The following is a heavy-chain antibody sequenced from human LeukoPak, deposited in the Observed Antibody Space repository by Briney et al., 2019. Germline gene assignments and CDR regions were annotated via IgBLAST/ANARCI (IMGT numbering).Heavy chain of an antibody. D-gene: IGHD3-3*01. Sequence: GGSLRLSCAASGFTFRDYAMSWVRQAPGKGLVWVSAISGTGGSTYYADSVKGRFTISRDNSKNTLYLQTNSLRAEDTAIYYCAKDTLFGVPRGVWGHGTTVTVSS. J-gene: IGHJ6*02. CDR2: ISGTGGST. CDR3: AKDTLFGVPRGV. CDR1: GFTFRDYA. V-gene: IGHV3-23*01.